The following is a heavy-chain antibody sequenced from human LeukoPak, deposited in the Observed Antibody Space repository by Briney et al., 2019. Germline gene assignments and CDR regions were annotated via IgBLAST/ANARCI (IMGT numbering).Heavy chain of an antibody. J-gene: IGHJ4*02. D-gene: IGHD6-13*01. CDR1: GFTFSSYA. V-gene: IGHV3-30*01. CDR2: ISYVGSNK. Sequence: PGRSLRLSCAASGFTFSSYAMHWVRQAPGKGLEWVAVISYVGSNKYYADSVKGRFTISRDNSKNTLYLQMNSLRAEDTAVYYCVLVDYWGQGTLVTVSS. CDR3: VLVDY.